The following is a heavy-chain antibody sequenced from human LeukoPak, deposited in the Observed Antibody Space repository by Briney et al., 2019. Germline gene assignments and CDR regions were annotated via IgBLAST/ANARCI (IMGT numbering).Heavy chain of an antibody. CDR1: GGSVSSGSYY. D-gene: IGHD3-22*01. Sequence: PSETLSLTCTVSGGSVSSGSYYWSWIRQPPGKGLEWIGYIYYSGSTNYNPSLKSRVTISVDTSKNQFSLKLSSVTAADTAVYYCARVVGYYDSSGFTIDYWGQGTLVTVSS. V-gene: IGHV4-61*01. CDR2: IYYSGST. J-gene: IGHJ4*02. CDR3: ARVVGYYDSSGFTIDY.